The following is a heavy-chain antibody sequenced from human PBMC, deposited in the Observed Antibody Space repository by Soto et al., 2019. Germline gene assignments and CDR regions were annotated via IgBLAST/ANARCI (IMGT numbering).Heavy chain of an antibody. CDR1: GYSFTSYW. CDR2: IYPGDSDT. CDR3: AIRPPSYDILTGYYLY. J-gene: IGHJ4*02. D-gene: IGHD3-9*01. V-gene: IGHV5-51*01. Sequence: GESLKISCKGSGYSFTSYWIGWVRQMPGKGLEWMGIIYPGDSDTRYSPSFQGQVTISADKSISTAYLQWSSLKASDTAMYYCAIRPPSYDILTGYYLYWGQGTLVTVSS.